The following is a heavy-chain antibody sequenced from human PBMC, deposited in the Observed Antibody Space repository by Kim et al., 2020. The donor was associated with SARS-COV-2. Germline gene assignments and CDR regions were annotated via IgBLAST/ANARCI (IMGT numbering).Heavy chain of an antibody. Sequence: KGRFTISRDNAKNSLYLQMNSLRAEDTALYYCAKDMSEASYYYYYGMDVWGQGTTVTVSS. CDR3: AKDMSEASYYYYYGMDV. J-gene: IGHJ6*02. V-gene: IGHV3-9*01.